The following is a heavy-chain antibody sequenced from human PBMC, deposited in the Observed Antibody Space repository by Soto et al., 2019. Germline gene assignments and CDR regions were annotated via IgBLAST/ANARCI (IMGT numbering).Heavy chain of an antibody. V-gene: IGHV3-30-3*01. D-gene: IGHD4-17*01. CDR2: ISYDGITK. CDR3: ARGGYGAYFRHKYSFDY. CDR1: GFTFSTYA. Sequence: QVQLVESGGGVVQPGRSLRLSCVASGFTFSTYAIHWVRQAPGKGLEWVALISYDGITKYFADSVKGRFTISRDNSNNTLYLQMNSLRAEDTAVYYCARGGYGAYFRHKYSFDYGGQGTLVTVSS. J-gene: IGHJ4*02.